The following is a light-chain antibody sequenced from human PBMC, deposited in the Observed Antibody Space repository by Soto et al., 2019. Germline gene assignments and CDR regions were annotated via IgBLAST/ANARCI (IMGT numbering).Light chain of an antibody. CDR3: SAYTARSTLV. V-gene: IGLV2-8*01. J-gene: IGLJ3*02. CDR2: DVS. CDR1: SSDVGAYNY. Sequence: QSALTQPPSASGSPGQSVTISCTGTSSDVGAYNYVSWYQQHPGKAPKLMIYDVSKRPSGVPYRFSGSKSGNAASLTVSGLQGEDEGDYYCSAYTARSTLVFGGGTKLTVL.